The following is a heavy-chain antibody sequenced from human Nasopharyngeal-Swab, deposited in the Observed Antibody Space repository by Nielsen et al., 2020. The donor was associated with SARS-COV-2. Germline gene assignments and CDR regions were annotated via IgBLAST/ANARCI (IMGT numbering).Heavy chain of an antibody. Sequence: SETLSLTWTVSGGSMSSYCWSWIRQPAGKGLEWIGSNYTRGSTKYNPSLKSRVTMSVDTSKNQFSLKLSSVTAADTAVYYCAREIAAYYYDSSGYYYPDYYYYGMDVWGQGTTVTVSS. CDR3: AREIAAYYYDSSGYYYPDYYYYGMDV. D-gene: IGHD3-22*01. V-gene: IGHV4-4*07. CDR2: NYTRGST. CDR1: GGSMSSYC. J-gene: IGHJ6*02.